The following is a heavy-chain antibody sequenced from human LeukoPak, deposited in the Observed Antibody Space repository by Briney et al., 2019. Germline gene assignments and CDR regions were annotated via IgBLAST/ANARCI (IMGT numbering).Heavy chain of an antibody. CDR1: GFTFSRYW. CDR3: AKGSSSGWYRPLDY. J-gene: IGHJ4*02. D-gene: IGHD6-19*01. CDR2: INLDGSKT. V-gene: IGHV3-74*01. Sequence: GGSLRLSCAASGFTFSRYWMLWVRQAPGKGLVWVSRINLDGSKTNYADSVKGRFTISRDNAKNTVYLQMSSLRADDTAVYYCAKGSSSGWYRPLDYWGQGTLVTVSS.